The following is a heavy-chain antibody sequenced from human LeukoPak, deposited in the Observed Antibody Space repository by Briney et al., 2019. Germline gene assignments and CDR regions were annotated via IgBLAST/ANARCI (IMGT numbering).Heavy chain of an antibody. J-gene: IGHJ4*02. CDR2: INHSGST. V-gene: IGHV4-34*01. CDR1: GGSFSGYY. D-gene: IGHD4-17*01. CDR3: ARHGYGVLDY. Sequence: SETLSLTCAVYGGSFSGYYWSWIRQPPGKGLEWIGEINHSGSTNYNPSLKSRVTISVDTSKNQFSLKLSSVTAADTAVYYCARHGYGVLDYWGQGTLVTVSS.